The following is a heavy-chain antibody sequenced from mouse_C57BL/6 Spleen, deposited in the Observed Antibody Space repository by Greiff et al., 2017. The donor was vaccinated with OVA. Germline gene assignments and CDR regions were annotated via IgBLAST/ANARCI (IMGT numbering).Heavy chain of an antibody. CDR2: INPNYVTT. Sequence: VQLQQSGPELVKPGASVKISCKAPGNSSTDTNLNWVNQSNGKSLEWIGVINPNYVTTSYNQKFKGKATLTVDQSSSTAYMQLNSLTSEDSAVYYCARSYGSSWGAMDYWGQGTSVTVSS. CDR1: GNSSTDTN. J-gene: IGHJ4*01. V-gene: IGHV1-39*01. D-gene: IGHD1-1*01. CDR3: ARSYGSSWGAMDY.